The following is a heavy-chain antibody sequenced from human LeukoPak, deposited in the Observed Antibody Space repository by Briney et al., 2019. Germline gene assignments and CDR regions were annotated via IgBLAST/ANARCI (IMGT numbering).Heavy chain of an antibody. D-gene: IGHD6-13*01. Sequence: PSGTLSLTCAVSRGSLSSSTWWSWVRQPPEKGLEWIGEVYHTGSTNYNPSLKSRVTISVDKSKNQFSLKLTSVTAADTAMYHCARAMYSNPYYFDYWGQGTLVTVSS. CDR3: ARAMYSNPYYFDY. CDR1: RGSLSSSTW. CDR2: VYHTGST. V-gene: IGHV4-4*02. J-gene: IGHJ4*02.